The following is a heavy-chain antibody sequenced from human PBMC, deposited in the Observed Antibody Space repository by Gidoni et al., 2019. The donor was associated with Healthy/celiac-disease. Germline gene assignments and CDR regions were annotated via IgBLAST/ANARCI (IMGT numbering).Heavy chain of an antibody. J-gene: IGHJ5*02. D-gene: IGHD2-2*02. V-gene: IGHV3-48*04. Sequence: EVQLVESGGGLVQPGGSLRLSCAASGFTFSSYSMNWVRQAPGKGLEWVSYISSSSSTIYYADSVKGRFTISRDNAKNSLYLQMNSLRAEDTAVYYCARGRYCSSTSCYTGFDPWGQGTLVTVSS. CDR1: GFTFSSYS. CDR2: ISSSSSTI. CDR3: ARGRYCSSTSCYTGFDP.